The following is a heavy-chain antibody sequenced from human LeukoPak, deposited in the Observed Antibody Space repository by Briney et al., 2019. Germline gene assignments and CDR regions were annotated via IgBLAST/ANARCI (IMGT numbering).Heavy chain of an antibody. J-gene: IGHJ2*01. CDR1: GFTFSSYW. V-gene: IGHV3-7*01. Sequence: GGSLRLSCAASGFTFSSYWMSWVRQAPGKGLEWVANIKQDGSEKYYVDSVKGRFTISRDNAKNSLYLQMNSLRAEDTAVYYCARNGRYYYDSSGYQDWYFDLWGRGTLVTVSS. D-gene: IGHD3-22*01. CDR2: IKQDGSEK. CDR3: ARNGRYYYDSSGYQDWYFDL.